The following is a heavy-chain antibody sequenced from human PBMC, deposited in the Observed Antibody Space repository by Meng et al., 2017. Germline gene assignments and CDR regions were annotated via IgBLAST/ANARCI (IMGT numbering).Heavy chain of an antibody. CDR3: ARAGVGYYDSSGPYSY. CDR2: IYHSGST. CDR1: GGSISSSNW. J-gene: IGHJ4*02. D-gene: IGHD3-22*01. V-gene: IGHV4-4*02. Sequence: QVQPQESGPGRVKPSGTLSLTCAVSGGSISSSNWWSWVRQPPGKGLEWIGEIYHSGSTNYNPSLKSRVTISVDKSKNQFSLKLSSVTAADTAVYYCARAGVGYYDSSGPYSYWGQGTLVTVSS.